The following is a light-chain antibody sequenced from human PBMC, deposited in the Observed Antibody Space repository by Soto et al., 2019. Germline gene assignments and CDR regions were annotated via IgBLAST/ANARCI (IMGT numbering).Light chain of an antibody. CDR2: GAS. CDR3: QQYDNWPQT. V-gene: IGKV3-15*01. Sequence: EIVMTQPPATLSVSPGERATLSCRASQSVSTNLAWYQQKPGQAPRLLIYGASTRATGFPARFSGSGSGTEFTLTISSLQSEDFAVYYCQQYDNWPQTFGQGTKLEIK. J-gene: IGKJ2*01. CDR1: QSVSTN.